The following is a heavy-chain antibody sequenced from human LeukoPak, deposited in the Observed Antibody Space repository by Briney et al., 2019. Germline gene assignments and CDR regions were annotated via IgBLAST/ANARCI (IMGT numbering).Heavy chain of an antibody. D-gene: IGHD2-21*02. J-gene: IGHJ4*02. CDR1: GFTFRNSG. CDR2: ISGSGGST. CDR3: AKAAVMTAIAYFDY. Sequence: GGSLRLSCTASGFTFRNSGMNWVRQAPGKGLEWVSSISGSGGSTYYADSVKGRFTISRDNSQNTLYLQMSSLRAEDTAVYYCAKAAVMTAIAYFDYWGQGTLVTVSS. V-gene: IGHV3-23*01.